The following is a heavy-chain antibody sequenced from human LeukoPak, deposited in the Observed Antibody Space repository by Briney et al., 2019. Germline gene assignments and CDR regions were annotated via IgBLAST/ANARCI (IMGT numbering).Heavy chain of an antibody. D-gene: IGHD6-6*01. CDR3: ARGEQLVRAFDI. J-gene: IGHJ3*02. V-gene: IGHV1-3*01. Sequence: ASVKVSCKASGYTFTSYAMHWVRQAPGQRLEWMGWINAGNGNTKYSQKFQGRVTITRDTSASTAYMELSSLRSEDTAVYYCARGEQLVRAFDIWRQGTMVTVSS. CDR2: INAGNGNT. CDR1: GYTFTSYA.